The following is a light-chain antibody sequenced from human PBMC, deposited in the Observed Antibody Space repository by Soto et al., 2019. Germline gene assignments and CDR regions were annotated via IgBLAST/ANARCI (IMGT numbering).Light chain of an antibody. Sequence: TILCQSPATLSVTPGERATLYCRASQTVRDNLGWYQQKPGQAPRLLIYDASNRATGIPARFSGSGSGTDFTLTISSLEPEDFAVYYCQQRSNWPPWTFGQGTNVDI. CDR2: DAS. CDR1: QTVRDN. J-gene: IGKJ1*01. CDR3: QQRSNWPPWT. V-gene: IGKV3-11*01.